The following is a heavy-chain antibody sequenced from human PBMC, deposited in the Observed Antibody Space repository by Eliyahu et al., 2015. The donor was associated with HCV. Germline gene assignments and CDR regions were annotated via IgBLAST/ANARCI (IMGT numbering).Heavy chain of an antibody. CDR3: ASGGGGIAVAGTGGWFDP. D-gene: IGHD6-19*01. Sequence: QVQLQESGPGLVKPSETLSLTCTVSGGSIXXLLRGLDPPPPGKGPEGIGVXHSSGITNSNPXLKSRVTISVDTSKNQFSLNLTSVTAADTAVYYCASGGGGIAVAGTGGWFDPWGQGTLVTVSS. CDR1: GGSIXXLL. CDR2: XHSSGIT. V-gene: IGHV4-59*01. J-gene: IGHJ5*02.